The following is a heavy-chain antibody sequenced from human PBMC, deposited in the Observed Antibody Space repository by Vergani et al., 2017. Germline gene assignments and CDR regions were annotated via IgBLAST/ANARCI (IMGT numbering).Heavy chain of an antibody. CDR1: GFTLSNYD. CDR2: IQFDGSNQ. D-gene: IGHD3-16*01. Sequence: QVQLVESGGGVVPRGGSLRLSCATSGFTLSNYDMQWIRQGPGKGLEFVAFIQFDGSNQYYADSVKGRFTLSRDFSKNTLYLQMNSLRTDDTATYYCAKHFRGWGIDYWGQGTQVIVSS. J-gene: IGHJ4*02. V-gene: IGHV3-30*02. CDR3: AKHFRGWGIDY.